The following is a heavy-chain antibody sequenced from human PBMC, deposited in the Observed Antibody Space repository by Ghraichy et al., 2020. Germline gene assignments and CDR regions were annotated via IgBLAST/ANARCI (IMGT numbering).Heavy chain of an antibody. J-gene: IGHJ4*02. D-gene: IGHD3-3*01. V-gene: IGHV4-61*02. CDR1: GGSISSGSYY. CDR3: ARTPGPTSDYDFWSGTRYYFDY. Sequence: SETLSLTCTVSGGSISSGSYYWSWIRQPAGKGLEWIGRIYTSGSTNYNPSLKSRVTISVDTSKNQFSLKLSSVTAADTAVYYCARTPGPTSDYDFWSGTRYYFDYWGQGTLVTVSS. CDR2: IYTSGST.